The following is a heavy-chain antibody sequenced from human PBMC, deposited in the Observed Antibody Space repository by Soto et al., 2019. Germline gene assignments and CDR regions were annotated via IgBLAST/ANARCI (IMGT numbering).Heavy chain of an antibody. V-gene: IGHV3-30-3*01. CDR1: GFTFSSYA. CDR2: ISYDGSTK. CDR3: ARILLLYPPLKTQRFYSYAMDV. D-gene: IGHD3-16*01. J-gene: IGHJ6*02. Sequence: PGGSLRLSCAASGFTFSSYAMHWVRQAPGKGLEWVAVISYDGSTKYYAHSVKGRFTISRDNSQNTLFLQMNSLRTGDTALFYCARILLLYPPLKTQRFYSYAMDVWGQGTTVTVSS.